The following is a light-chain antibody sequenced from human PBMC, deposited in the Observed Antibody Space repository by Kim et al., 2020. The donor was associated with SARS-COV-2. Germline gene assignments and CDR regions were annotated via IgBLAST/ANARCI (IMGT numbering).Light chain of an antibody. CDR1: SDNVGNEG. Sequence: QAGLTQPLSVSEDLGQTATLTCTGNSDNVGNEGASWLQQHQGHPPKLLSYRSNNRPSGISARFSASRSGIAASLTITGLQPEDEADYYCSSWDRSLAAWVFGGGTQLTVL. V-gene: IGLV10-54*04. CDR3: SSWDRSLAAWV. J-gene: IGLJ3*02. CDR2: RSN.